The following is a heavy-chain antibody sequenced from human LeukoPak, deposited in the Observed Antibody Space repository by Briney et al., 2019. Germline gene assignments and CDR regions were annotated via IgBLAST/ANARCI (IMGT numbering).Heavy chain of an antibody. V-gene: IGHV3-30-3*01. D-gene: IGHD3-22*01. J-gene: IGHJ4*02. Sequence: GGSLRLYCAASGFTFSSYAMHWVRQAPGKGLEWVAVISYDGSNKYYADFVKGRFTISRDNSKNTLYLQMNSLRAEDTAVYYCAREGYDSSCYYDYWGQGTLVTVSS. CDR3: AREGYDSSCYYDY. CDR1: GFTFSSYA. CDR2: ISYDGSNK.